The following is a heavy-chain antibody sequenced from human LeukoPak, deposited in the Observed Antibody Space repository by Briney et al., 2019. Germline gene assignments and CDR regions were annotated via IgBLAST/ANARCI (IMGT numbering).Heavy chain of an antibody. Sequence: PGGSLRLFCAASGLTVSSNYRSGVRQAPGKGLEWGSVIYSGGSTYYADSVKGRFTISRDNSKNTLYLQMNSLTAEDTAVYYCASAVAPGIDWFDPWGQPTLVSDSS. CDR1: GLTVSSNY. D-gene: IGHD6-19*01. J-gene: IGHJ5*02. V-gene: IGHV3-53*05. CDR3: ASAVAPGIDWFDP. CDR2: IYSGGST.